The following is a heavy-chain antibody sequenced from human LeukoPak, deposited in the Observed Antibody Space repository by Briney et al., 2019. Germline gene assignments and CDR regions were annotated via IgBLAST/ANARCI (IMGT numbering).Heavy chain of an antibody. CDR2: IYYSGST. CDR3: VRSRGWATVTTIYFDY. J-gene: IGHJ4*02. CDR1: GGSISSYY. V-gene: IGHV4-59*01. D-gene: IGHD4-17*01. Sequence: SETLSLTCTVSGGSISSYYWSWIRQPPGKGLEWIGYIYYSGSTNYNPSLKSRVTISVDTSKNQFSLKLSSVTAADTAVYYCVRSRGWATVTTIYFDYWGQGTLVTVSS.